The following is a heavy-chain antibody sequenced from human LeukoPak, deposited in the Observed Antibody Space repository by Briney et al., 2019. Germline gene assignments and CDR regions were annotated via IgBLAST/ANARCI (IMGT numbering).Heavy chain of an antibody. Sequence: GGSLRLSCAASGFTFSSYWMHWVRQAPGKGLVWVSRINSDGSSTSYADSVKGRFTISRDNAKNTLYLQVNSLRAEDTAVYYCARTSQTYYYYGMDVWGQGTTVTVSS. CDR2: INSDGSST. CDR1: GFTFSSYW. CDR3: ARTSQTYYYYGMDV. J-gene: IGHJ6*02. V-gene: IGHV3-74*01.